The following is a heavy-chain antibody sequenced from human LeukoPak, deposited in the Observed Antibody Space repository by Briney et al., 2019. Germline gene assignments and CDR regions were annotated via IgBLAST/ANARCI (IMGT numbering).Heavy chain of an antibody. D-gene: IGHD2-2*01. CDR2: IYYSGST. V-gene: IGHV4-59*11. J-gene: IGHJ4*02. CDR1: GGSISSHY. Sequence: SETLSLTCTVSGGSISSHYWSWIRQPPGKGLEWIGYIYYSGSTNYNPSLKSRVTISVDTSKNQFSLKLSSVTAADTAVYHCAREGAYCSSTSCYGGAGYFDSWGQGTLVTVSS. CDR3: AREGAYCSSTSCYGGAGYFDS.